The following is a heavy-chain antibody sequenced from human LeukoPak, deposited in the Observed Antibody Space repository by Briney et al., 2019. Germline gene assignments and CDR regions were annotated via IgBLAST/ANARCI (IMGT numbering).Heavy chain of an antibody. Sequence: GASVNVSCKASGYAFTSFGISWVRQAPGQGLEWMGWISAYNGHTNYAQRFQGRVTMTRNTSISTAYMELSSLRSEDTAVYYCARLAPTYYFDYWGQGTLVTVSS. D-gene: IGHD1-26*01. J-gene: IGHJ4*02. CDR3: ARLAPTYYFDY. V-gene: IGHV1-18*01. CDR2: ISAYNGHT. CDR1: GYAFTSFG.